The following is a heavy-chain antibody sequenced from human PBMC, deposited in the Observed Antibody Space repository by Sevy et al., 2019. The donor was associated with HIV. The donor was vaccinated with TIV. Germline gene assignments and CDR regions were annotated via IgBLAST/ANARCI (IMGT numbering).Heavy chain of an antibody. D-gene: IGHD2-21*01. CDR1: GFTFSTYG. CDR2: IRFDGNSK. V-gene: IGHV3-30*02. Sequence: GGSLRLSCAASGFTFSTYGMHWVRQAPGKGLEWVAFIRFDGNSKYYADSVKDRFTISRDNSKNTLDLQLNSLTAEDTAVYYCARADCGGDCYLVFDYRGQGTLVTVSS. CDR3: ARADCGGDCYLVFDY. J-gene: IGHJ4*02.